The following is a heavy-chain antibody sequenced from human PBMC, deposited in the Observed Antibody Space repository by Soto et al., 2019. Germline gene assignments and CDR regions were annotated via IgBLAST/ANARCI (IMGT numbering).Heavy chain of an antibody. V-gene: IGHV3-30-3*01. CDR2: ISYDGSNK. D-gene: IGHD3-3*01. CDR1: GFTFSGYA. CDR3: ARDRLRFLEYWFDP. Sequence: LRLSCAASGFTFSGYAMHWVRQAPSKGLEWVAVISYDGSNKYYADSVKGRFTISRDNSKNTLYLQMNSLRAEDTAVYYCARDRLRFLEYWFDPWGQGTLVTVSS. J-gene: IGHJ5*02.